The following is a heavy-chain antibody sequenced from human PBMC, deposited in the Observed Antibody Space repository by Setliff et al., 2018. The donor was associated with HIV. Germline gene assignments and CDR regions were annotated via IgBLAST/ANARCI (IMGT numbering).Heavy chain of an antibody. V-gene: IGHV3-7*03. Sequence: PGESLKISCSISGFRFRDHWMSWVRQAPGKGLEWVANINEDGSEDYYADSVKGRFTISRDNAKDSVYLEINGLRVDDMGIYFCARPIEWGHPARFDSWGQGTVVTSPQ. J-gene: IGHJ5*01. CDR2: INEDGSED. CDR3: ARPIEWGHPARFDS. D-gene: IGHD1-26*01. CDR1: GFRFRDHW.